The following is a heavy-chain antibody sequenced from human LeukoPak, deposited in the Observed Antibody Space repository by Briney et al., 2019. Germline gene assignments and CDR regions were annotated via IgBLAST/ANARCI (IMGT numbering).Heavy chain of an antibody. CDR2: VNPNSGDT. CDR1: GYTFTDYY. D-gene: IGHD6-13*01. Sequence: ASVKVSCKSSGYTFTDYYLHWVRQAPGQGLEWMGWVNPNSGDTKYAQKFQGRVTMTRDPSTSTVYMGLNSLRSDDTALHYCARESPYSSSWFDSWGQGTLVTVSS. J-gene: IGHJ5*02. CDR3: ARESPYSSSWFDS. V-gene: IGHV1-2*02.